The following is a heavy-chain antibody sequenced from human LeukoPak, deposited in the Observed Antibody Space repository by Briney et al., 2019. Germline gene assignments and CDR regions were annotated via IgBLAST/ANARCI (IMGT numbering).Heavy chain of an antibody. Sequence: PGGSLRLSCAASGFTFSDYAMNWVRKTPGKGLEWVSAISGSGGSTYYADSVKGRFTISRDNSKNTLYLQMNSLRAEDTAVYYCAKSYPWIQLWLGGYWGQGTLVTVSS. CDR3: AKSYPWIQLWLGGY. CDR2: ISGSGGST. CDR1: GFTFSDYA. V-gene: IGHV3-23*01. D-gene: IGHD5-18*01. J-gene: IGHJ4*02.